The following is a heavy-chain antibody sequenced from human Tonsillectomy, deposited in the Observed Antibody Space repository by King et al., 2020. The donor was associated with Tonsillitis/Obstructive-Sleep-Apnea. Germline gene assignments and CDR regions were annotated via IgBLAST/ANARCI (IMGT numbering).Heavy chain of an antibody. CDR2: INHSGST. J-gene: IGHJ3*02. V-gene: IGHV4-34*01. D-gene: IGHD2-2*01. Sequence: VQLQQWGAGLLKPSETLSLTCAVYGGSFSGYYWSWIRQPPGKGLEWIEEINHSGSTNYNPSLKSRVTISVDTSKNQFSLKLSSVTAADTAVYYCAREDIVVVPAARGDAFDIWGQGTMVTVSS. CDR3: AREDIVVVPAARGDAFDI. CDR1: GGSFSGYY.